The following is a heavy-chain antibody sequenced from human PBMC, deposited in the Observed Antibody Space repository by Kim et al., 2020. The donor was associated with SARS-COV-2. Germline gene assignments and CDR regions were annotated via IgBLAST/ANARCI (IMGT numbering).Heavy chain of an antibody. CDR1: GFTFDDYA. Sequence: GGSLRLSCAASGFTFDDYAMHWVRQAPGKGLEWVSLISGDGGSTYYADSVKGRFTISRDNSKNSLYLQMNSLRTEDTALYYCAPIPPYSSSWIPDYWGQGTLVTVSS. CDR3: APIPPYSSSWIPDY. D-gene: IGHD6-13*01. V-gene: IGHV3-43*02. CDR2: ISGDGGST. J-gene: IGHJ4*02.